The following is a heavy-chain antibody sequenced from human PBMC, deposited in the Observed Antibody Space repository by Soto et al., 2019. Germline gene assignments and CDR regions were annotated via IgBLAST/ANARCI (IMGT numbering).Heavy chain of an antibody. J-gene: IGHJ5*02. CDR1: GYTFTSHD. D-gene: IGHD6-19*01. V-gene: IGHV1-8*01. CDR3: VRGSSGFSP. CDR2: TNPYSGKT. Sequence: QVQLVQSGAEVKKPGASVKVSCKASGYTFTSHDINWVRQASGQGLEWMGWTNPYSGKTGYAQKFQGRVIMTRNTSISTVYMELSSLTSGDTGVYYCVRGSSGFSPWCQGTLVTVSS.